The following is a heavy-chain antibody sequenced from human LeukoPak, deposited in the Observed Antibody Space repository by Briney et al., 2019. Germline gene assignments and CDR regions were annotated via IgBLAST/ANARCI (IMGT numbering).Heavy chain of an antibody. Sequence: GGSLRLSCAASGSTFNNYFMHWVRQAPGKGLVWVSRITGDGSGTDYADSVKGRFTISRDNAKNTLYLQMKSLRVEDTAVYYCVNLGYCTTSSCQPWGQGTLVTVSS. CDR2: ITGDGSGT. CDR3: VNLGYCTTSSCQP. V-gene: IGHV3-74*01. J-gene: IGHJ4*02. D-gene: IGHD2-2*01. CDR1: GSTFNNYF.